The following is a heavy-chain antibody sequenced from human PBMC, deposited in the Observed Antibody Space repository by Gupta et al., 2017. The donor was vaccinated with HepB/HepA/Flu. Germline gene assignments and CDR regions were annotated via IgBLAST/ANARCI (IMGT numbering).Heavy chain of an antibody. V-gene: IGHV3-21*01. CDR3: ARAQDSDFPQGVDY. Sequence: EVPLVVSGGGLFKPGGSLRLSCGASGVTFSRDTIIWVRQAPGKGLEWVSSIGISGSYVAYADSVKGRFTISRDNAKNSLYLQMNSLRAEDTAIYYCARAQDSDFPQGVDYWGQGTLVTVSS. J-gene: IGHJ4*02. D-gene: IGHD4-11*01. CDR2: IGISGSYV. CDR1: GVTFSRDT.